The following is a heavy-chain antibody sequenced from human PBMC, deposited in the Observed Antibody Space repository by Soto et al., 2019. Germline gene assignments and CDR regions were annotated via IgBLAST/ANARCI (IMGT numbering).Heavy chain of an antibody. CDR2: IYYSGST. J-gene: IGHJ5*02. V-gene: IGHV4-31*02. CDR3: ARERSYNWFDP. Sequence: SETLSLTCTVSGGSISSGGYYWSGIRQHPGKGLEWIGYIYYSGSTYYNPSLKSRVTISVNTSKNQFSLKLSSVTAADTAVYYCARERSYNWFDPWGQGTLVTVSS. CDR1: GGSISSGGYY.